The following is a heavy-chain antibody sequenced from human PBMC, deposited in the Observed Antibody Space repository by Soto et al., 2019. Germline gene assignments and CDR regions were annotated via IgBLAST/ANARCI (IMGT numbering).Heavy chain of an antibody. Sequence: GGSLRLSCVASGFTLRSYSLNWVRQAPGKGLEWVSYISSSSGTIYYADSVKGRFTISRDNAENSLYLQMNSLRDDDTAVYYCAREDPWSANADDMDVWGQGTTVTVSS. D-gene: IGHD3-3*01. J-gene: IGHJ6*02. CDR3: AREDPWSANADDMDV. V-gene: IGHV3-48*02. CDR1: GFTLRSYS. CDR2: ISSSSGTI.